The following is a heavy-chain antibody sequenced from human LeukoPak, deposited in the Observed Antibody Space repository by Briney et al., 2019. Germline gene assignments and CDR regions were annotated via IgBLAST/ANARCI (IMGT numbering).Heavy chain of an antibody. Sequence: SETLSLTCAVYGGSFSGYYWSWIRQPPGKGLEWIGEINHSGSTNYNPSLKSRVAISVDTSKNQFSLKLSSVTAADTAVYYCARANPQQQLAFDYWGQGTLVTVSS. CDR1: GGSFSGYY. CDR3: ARANPQQQLAFDY. D-gene: IGHD6-13*01. V-gene: IGHV4-34*01. CDR2: INHSGST. J-gene: IGHJ4*02.